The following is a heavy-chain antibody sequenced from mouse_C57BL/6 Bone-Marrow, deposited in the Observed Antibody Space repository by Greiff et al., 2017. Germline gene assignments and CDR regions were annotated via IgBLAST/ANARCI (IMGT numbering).Heavy chain of an antibody. CDR3: ARMNPWFAY. V-gene: IGHV1-82*01. CDR1: GYAFSSSW. CDR2: IYPGDGDT. J-gene: IGHJ3*01. Sequence: VQLQQSGPELVKPGASVKISCKASGYAFSSSWMNWVKQRPGKGLEWIGRIYPGDGDTNYNGKFKGKATLTADKSSSTAYMQLSSLTSEDSAVYFYARMNPWFAYWGQGTLVTVSA.